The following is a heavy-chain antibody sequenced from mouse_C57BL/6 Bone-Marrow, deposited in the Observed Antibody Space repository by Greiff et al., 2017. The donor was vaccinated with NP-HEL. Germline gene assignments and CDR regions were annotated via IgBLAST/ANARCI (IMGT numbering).Heavy chain of an antibody. V-gene: IGHV1-69*01. CDR3: ARSLITTVVPTYFDY. J-gene: IGHJ2*01. CDR2: IDPSDSYT. D-gene: IGHD1-1*01. CDR1: GYTFTSYW. Sequence: QVQLQQPGAELVMPGASVKLSCKASGYTFTSYWMHWVKQRPGQGLEWIGEIDPSDSYTNYNQKFKGKSTLTVDKSSSTAYMQLSSLTSEDSAVYYCARSLITTVVPTYFDYWGQGTTLTVSS.